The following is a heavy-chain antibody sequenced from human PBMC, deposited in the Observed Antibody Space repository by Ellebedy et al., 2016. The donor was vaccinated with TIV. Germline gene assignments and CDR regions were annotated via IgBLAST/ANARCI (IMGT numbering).Heavy chain of an antibody. Sequence: MPGGSLRLSCSVSGASTDSYFWSWILQPPGKGLQWIGYMYYSGSANYNPSLESRVTISIDTSKNQVSLKLSSVTAADTAVYYCARVPYSSGWYFDYWGQGTLVTVSS. D-gene: IGHD6-19*01. CDR2: MYYSGSA. V-gene: IGHV4-59*08. J-gene: IGHJ4*02. CDR1: GASTDSYF. CDR3: ARVPYSSGWYFDY.